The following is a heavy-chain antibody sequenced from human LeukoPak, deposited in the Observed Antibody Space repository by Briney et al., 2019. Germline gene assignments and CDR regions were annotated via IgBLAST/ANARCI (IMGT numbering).Heavy chain of an antibody. CDR3: ARGLGDAEQWLDFDY. Sequence: PGGSLRLSCAASGFTFSDYYMSWIRQAPGKGLEWVSCISSSGSTIYYADSVKGRFTISRDNAKNSLYLQMNSLRAEDTAVYYCARGLGDAEQWLDFDYWDQGTLLTVSS. CDR1: GFTFSDYY. D-gene: IGHD6-19*01. CDR2: ISSSGSTI. J-gene: IGHJ4*02. V-gene: IGHV3-11*01.